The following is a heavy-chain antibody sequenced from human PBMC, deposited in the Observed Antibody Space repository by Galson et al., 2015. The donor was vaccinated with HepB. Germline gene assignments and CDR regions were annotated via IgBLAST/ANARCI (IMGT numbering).Heavy chain of an antibody. J-gene: IGHJ3*02. CDR2: IDPSDSYT. V-gene: IGHV5-10-1*01. CDR1: GYSFTSYW. Sequence: QSGAEVKKPGESLRISCKGSGYSFTSYWISWVRQMPGKGLEWMGRIDPSDSYTNYSPSFQGHVTISADKSISTAYLQWSSLKASDTAMYYCARHTDIVVVPAAPNDAFDIWGQGTMVTVSS. CDR3: ARHTDIVVVPAAPNDAFDI. D-gene: IGHD2-2*01.